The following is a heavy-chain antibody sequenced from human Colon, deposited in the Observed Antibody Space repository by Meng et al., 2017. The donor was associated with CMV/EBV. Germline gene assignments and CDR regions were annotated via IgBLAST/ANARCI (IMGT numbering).Heavy chain of an antibody. CDR2: LNSDGSTT. J-gene: IGHJ4*02. D-gene: IGHD3-3*01. V-gene: IGHV3-74*01. Sequence: GESLKISCAASGFIFSSYSMNWVRQAPGQGLVWISRLNSDGSTTNYADSVKGRFTISRDNAKNTLYLQMNSLRVEDTAVYYCARDPIGGHDFWSGYYDSWGQGALVTVSS. CDR3: ARDPIGGHDFWSGYYDS. CDR1: GFIFSSYS.